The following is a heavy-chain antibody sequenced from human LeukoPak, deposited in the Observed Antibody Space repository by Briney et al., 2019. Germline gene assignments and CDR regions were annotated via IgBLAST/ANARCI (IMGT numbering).Heavy chain of an antibody. Sequence: GGSLRLSCAASGFTFSSYGVHWVRQAPGKGLEWVAFIRYDGSNKYYADSVKGRFTISRDNSKNTLYLQMNSLRAEDTAVYYCAKGGRYCSSTSCFVLDYWGQGTLVTVSS. CDR2: IRYDGSNK. CDR1: GFTFSSYG. V-gene: IGHV3-30*02. D-gene: IGHD2-2*01. CDR3: AKGGRYCSSTSCFVLDY. J-gene: IGHJ4*02.